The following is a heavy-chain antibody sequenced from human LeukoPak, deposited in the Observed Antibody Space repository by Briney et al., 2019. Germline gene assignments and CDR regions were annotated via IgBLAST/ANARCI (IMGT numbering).Heavy chain of an antibody. D-gene: IGHD4-17*01. V-gene: IGHV3-48*01. J-gene: IGHJ4*02. CDR1: GFSFNDYG. CDR3: ARDPDGDYDFDY. CDR2: TNSNGAVI. Sequence: GGSLRLSCAASGFSFNDYGINWVRRAPGKGLEWLSHTNSNGAVISYADSVKGRFTVARDTAKSSLYLQMNGLRVEDTAIYFCARDPDGDYDFDYWGQGTLVTVSS.